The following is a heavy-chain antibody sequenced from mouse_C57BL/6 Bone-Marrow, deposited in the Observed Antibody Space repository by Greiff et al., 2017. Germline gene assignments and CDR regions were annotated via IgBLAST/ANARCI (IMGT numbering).Heavy chain of an antibody. Sequence: VKLVESDAELVKPGASVKISCKVSGYTFTDHTIHWMKQRPEQGLEWIGYIYPSDGSTKYNEKFKGKATLTADKSSSTAYMQLNSLTSEDSAVDFCARDYYGSTWYFDVWGKGTTVTVSS. CDR1: GYTFTDHT. D-gene: IGHD1-1*01. CDR3: ARDYYGSTWYFDV. V-gene: IGHV1-78*01. CDR2: IYPSDGST. J-gene: IGHJ1*03.